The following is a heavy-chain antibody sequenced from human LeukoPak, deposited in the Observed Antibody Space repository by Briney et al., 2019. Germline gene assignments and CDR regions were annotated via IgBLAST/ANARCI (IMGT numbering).Heavy chain of an antibody. CDR1: GCTFTDYY. J-gene: IGHJ4*02. V-gene: IGHV1-2*02. D-gene: IGHD6-6*01. Sequence: GASVKVSCKASGCTFTDYYMHWVRQAPGQGLEWMGWINPNSGGTNYAQKFQGRVTMTRDSSISTAYMELSSLRSDDTAMYYCARSSSSFQPYFDYWGQGTLVTVSS. CDR2: INPNSGGT. CDR3: ARSSSSFQPYFDY.